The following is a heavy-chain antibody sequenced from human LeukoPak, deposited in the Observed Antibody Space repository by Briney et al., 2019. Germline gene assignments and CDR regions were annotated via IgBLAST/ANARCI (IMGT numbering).Heavy chain of an antibody. CDR2: ISSSSSYT. V-gene: IGHV3-11*06. Sequence: GGSLRLSCAASGFTFTDYYMSWIRQALGQGLEWVSYISSSSSYTNYADSVKGRFTISRDNAKNTLYLQMNSLRAEDTAVYYCARDRTTYYYDSSGYPPYFDYWGQGTLVTVSS. J-gene: IGHJ4*02. D-gene: IGHD3-22*01. CDR1: GFTFTDYY. CDR3: ARDRTTYYYDSSGYPPYFDY.